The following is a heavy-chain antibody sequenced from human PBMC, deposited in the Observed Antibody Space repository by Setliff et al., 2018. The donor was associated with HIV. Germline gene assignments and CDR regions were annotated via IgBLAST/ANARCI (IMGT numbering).Heavy chain of an antibody. V-gene: IGHV2-5*02. CDR1: GFSLSTSGVG. J-gene: IGHJ4*02. CDR2: IYWDDDK. D-gene: IGHD6-13*01. Sequence: SGPRGEPTQTLTLTCTFSGFSLSTSGVGVGWIRQPPGKALEWLALIYWDDDKRYSPSLKSRLTITKDTSKNQVVLTMTNMDPVDTATYYCAHAHPYSSSWYWGFFFDYWGQGTLVTVSS. CDR3: AHAHPYSSSWYWGFFFDY.